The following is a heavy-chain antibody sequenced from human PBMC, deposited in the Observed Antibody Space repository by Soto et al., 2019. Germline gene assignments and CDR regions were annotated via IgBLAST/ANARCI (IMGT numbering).Heavy chain of an antibody. D-gene: IGHD1-1*01. CDR1: GFTVSSNY. V-gene: IGHV3-53*01. CDR3: ARDRSGTQGFDV. CDR2: IYSGGNT. Sequence: GGSLRLSCAASGFTVSSNYMNWVRQAPGKGLEWVSVIYSGGNTYYADSVKGRFTISRDNSKNTLYLQINSLRAEDTALYYCARDRSGTQGFDVWGQETMVTVSS. J-gene: IGHJ3*01.